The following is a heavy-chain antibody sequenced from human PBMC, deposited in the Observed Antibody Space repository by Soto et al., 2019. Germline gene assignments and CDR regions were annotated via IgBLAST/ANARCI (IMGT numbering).Heavy chain of an antibody. V-gene: IGHV3-30*18. D-gene: IGHD2-2*01. J-gene: IGHJ4*02. CDR1: GFTFSSYG. CDR3: AKSRGKVVPAAIYYYFDY. CDR2: ISYDGSNK. Sequence: PGGTLRLSCAASGFTFSSYGMHWVRQAPDKELEWVAVISYDGSNKYYADSVKGRFTISRDNSKNTLYLQMNSLRAEDTAVYYCAKSRGKVVPAAIYYYFDYWGQGTLVPVSS.